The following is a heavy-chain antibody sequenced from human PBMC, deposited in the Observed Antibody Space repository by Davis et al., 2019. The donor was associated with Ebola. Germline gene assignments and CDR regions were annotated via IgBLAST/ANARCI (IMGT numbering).Heavy chain of an antibody. J-gene: IGHJ4*02. V-gene: IGHV3-21*01. D-gene: IGHD2-15*01. Sequence: GESLKISCAASGFTFSSYSMNWVRQAPGKGLEWVSSISSSSSYIYYADSVKGRFTISRDNAKNSLYLQMNSLRAEDTAVYYCARDLGAVVAAHFDYWGQGTLVTVSS. CDR2: ISSSSSYI. CDR1: GFTFSSYS. CDR3: ARDLGAVVAAHFDY.